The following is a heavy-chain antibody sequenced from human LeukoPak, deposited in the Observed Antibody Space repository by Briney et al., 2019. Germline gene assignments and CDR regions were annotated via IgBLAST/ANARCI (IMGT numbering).Heavy chain of an antibody. CDR2: IYNSGIT. J-gene: IGHJ4*02. CDR1: GGSVSSGSYY. V-gene: IGHV4-61*01. Sequence: SETLSLTCSVSGGSVSSGSYYWIRQPPGKGPEWIGYIYNSGITTYNPSLKSRVTISVDTSKSQFSLKLSSVTAADTAVYYCAREDSSWYVGYWGQGTLVTVSP. D-gene: IGHD6-13*01. CDR3: AREDSSWYVGY.